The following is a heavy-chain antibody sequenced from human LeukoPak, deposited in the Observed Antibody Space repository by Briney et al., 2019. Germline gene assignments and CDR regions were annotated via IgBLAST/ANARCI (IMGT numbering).Heavy chain of an antibody. D-gene: IGHD2-15*01. CDR1: GDSFSGYY. J-gene: IGHJ6*04. V-gene: IGHV4-34*01. CDR3: ARGLVVVVAATLNYGMDV. Sequence: NSSETLSLTCAVYGDSFSGYYWSWIRQPPGKGVEWLGEINHSGSTNYNPSLKSRVTISVDKSKNQFSLKLSSVTAADTAVYYCARGLVVVVAATLNYGMDVWGKGTTVTVSS. CDR2: INHSGST.